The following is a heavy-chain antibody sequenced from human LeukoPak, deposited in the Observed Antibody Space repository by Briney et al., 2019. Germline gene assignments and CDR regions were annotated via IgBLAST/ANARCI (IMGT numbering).Heavy chain of an antibody. CDR2: IWYDGSNK. CDR1: GFTFSSYG. Sequence: GGSLRLSCAASGFTFSSYGMHWVRQAPGKGLEWVAVIWYDGSNKYYADSVKGRFTISRDNSKNTLYLQVNSLRAEDTAVYYCARGGILRYYYYGMDVWGQGTTVTVSS. V-gene: IGHV3-33*01. D-gene: IGHD6-13*01. J-gene: IGHJ6*02. CDR3: ARGGILRYYYYGMDV.